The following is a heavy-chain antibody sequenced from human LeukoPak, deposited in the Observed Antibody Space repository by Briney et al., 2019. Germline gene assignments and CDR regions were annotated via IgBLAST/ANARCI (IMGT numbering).Heavy chain of an antibody. V-gene: IGHV3-23*01. J-gene: IGHJ4*02. CDR3: ARTKSGPFDY. CDR2: ISGSGAAT. D-gene: IGHD1/OR15-1a*01. CDR1: GFILSTNA. Sequence: PGGSLRLSCGASGFILSTNAMSWARQAPGKGLEWVATISGSGAATYYADSVKGRFTISRDTSKNTLYLQMNSLRAEDTAIYFCARTKSGPFDYWGQGTLVTVSS.